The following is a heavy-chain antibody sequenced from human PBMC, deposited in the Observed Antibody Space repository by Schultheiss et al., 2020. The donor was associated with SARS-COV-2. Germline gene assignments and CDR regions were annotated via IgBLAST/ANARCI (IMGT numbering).Heavy chain of an antibody. V-gene: IGHV3-30*03. J-gene: IGHJ3*02. CDR3: ARDPPNSYSSGWIDAFDI. CDR2: MSYDGYNK. Sequence: GGSLRLSCAASGFTFINYWMTWVRQAPGKGLEWLAVMSYDGYNKYYADSVRGRFAISRDNSKNTLYLQMNSLRAEDTAVYYCARDPPNSYSSGWIDAFDIWGQGTMVTVSS. CDR1: GFTFINYW. D-gene: IGHD6-19*01.